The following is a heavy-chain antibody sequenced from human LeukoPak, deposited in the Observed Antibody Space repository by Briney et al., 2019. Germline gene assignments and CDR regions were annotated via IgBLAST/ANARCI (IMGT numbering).Heavy chain of an antibody. V-gene: IGHV4-39*01. J-gene: IGHJ5*02. CDR2: IYYSGST. CDR1: GGSISSSSYY. D-gene: IGHD3-3*01. CDR3: AGSYYDFWSGYLAPFDP. Sequence: SETLSLTCTVSGGSISSSSYYWGWIRQPPGKGLEWIESIYYSGSTYYNPSLKSRVTISVDTSKNQFSLKLSSVTAADTAVYYCAGSYYDFWSGYLAPFDPWGQGTLVTVSS.